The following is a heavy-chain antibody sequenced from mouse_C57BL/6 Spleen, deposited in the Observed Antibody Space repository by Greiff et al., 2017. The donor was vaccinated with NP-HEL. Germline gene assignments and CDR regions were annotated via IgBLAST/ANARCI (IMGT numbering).Heavy chain of an antibody. V-gene: IGHV1-50*01. CDR1: GYTFTSYW. CDR2: IDPSDSYT. CDR3: ARGSLRLGRGGYAMDY. Sequence: VQLQQSGAELVKPGASVKLSCKASGYTFTSYWMQWVKQRPGQGLEWIGEIDPSDSYTNYNQKFKGKATLTVDTSSSTAYMQLSSLTSEDSAVYDSARGSLRLGRGGYAMDYWGQGTSVTVSS. J-gene: IGHJ4*01. D-gene: IGHD2-2*01.